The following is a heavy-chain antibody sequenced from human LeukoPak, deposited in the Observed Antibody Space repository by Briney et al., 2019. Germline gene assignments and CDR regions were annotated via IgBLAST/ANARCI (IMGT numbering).Heavy chain of an antibody. CDR3: ARDDPSYYYDTSTEGY. Sequence: PGGSLRLSCAASGFTVSSNYMSWVRQAPGKGLEWVSVIYSGGSTYYADSVKGRFTISRDNSKNTLYLQMNSLRAEDTAVYYCARDDPSYYYDTSTEGYWGQGTLVTVSS. CDR1: GFTVSSNY. V-gene: IGHV3-66*02. CDR2: IYSGGST. D-gene: IGHD3-22*01. J-gene: IGHJ4*02.